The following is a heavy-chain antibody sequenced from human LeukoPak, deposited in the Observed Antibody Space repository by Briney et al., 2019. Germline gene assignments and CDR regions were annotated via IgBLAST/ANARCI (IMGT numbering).Heavy chain of an antibody. CDR2: INHSGST. CDR1: GESFSGYY. CDR3: ARAPGIAAAGDNYFDY. J-gene: IGHJ4*02. V-gene: IGHV4-34*01. Sequence: KPSETLSLTCAVYGESFSGYYWTWIRQPPGKGLEWIGEINHSGSTNYNPPLKRRATISVDTSKNQFSLQLNSVTPEDTAVYYCARAPGIAAAGDNYFDYWGQGALVTVSS. D-gene: IGHD6-13*01.